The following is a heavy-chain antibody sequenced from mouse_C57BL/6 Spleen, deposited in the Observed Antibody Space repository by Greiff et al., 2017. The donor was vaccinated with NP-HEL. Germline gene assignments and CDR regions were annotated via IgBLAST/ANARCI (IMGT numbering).Heavy chain of an antibody. V-gene: IGHV14-4*01. CDR1: GFNIKDDY. Sequence: QLQESGAELVRPGASVKLSCTASGFNIKDDYMHWVKQRPEQGLEWIGWIDPENGDTEYASKFQGKATITADTSSNTAYLQLSSLTSEDTAVYYCTHYYYGSSYYFDYWGQGTTLTVSS. CDR2: IDPENGDT. J-gene: IGHJ2*01. D-gene: IGHD1-1*01. CDR3: THYYYGSSYYFDY.